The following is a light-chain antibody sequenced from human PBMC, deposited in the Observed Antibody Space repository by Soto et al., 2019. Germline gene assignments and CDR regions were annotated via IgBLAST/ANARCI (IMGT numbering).Light chain of an antibody. CDR1: QSVNNRY. J-gene: IGKJ1*01. Sequence: EIVLTQSPGTLSLSPGERATLSCRASQSVNNRYLAWYQQKPGQAPRLLIYGASTRATGIPARFSGSGSGTDFTLTISRLEPEDFAVYYCQQYQSSPRTFGQGTKVDIK. CDR3: QQYQSSPRT. V-gene: IGKV3-20*01. CDR2: GAS.